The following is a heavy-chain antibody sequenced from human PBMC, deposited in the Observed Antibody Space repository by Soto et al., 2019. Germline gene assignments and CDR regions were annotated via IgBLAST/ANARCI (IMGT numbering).Heavy chain of an antibody. CDR1: GFTFSSYW. D-gene: IGHD3-3*01. V-gene: IGHV3-7*03. Sequence: GVLRLSCAASGFTFSSYWMSWVRQAPGKGLEWVANIKQDGSEKYYVDSVKGRFTISRDNAKNSLYLQMNSLRAEDTAVYYCARDLRITIFGVVIFSRYYYYGMDVWGQGTTVTVSS. CDR3: ARDLRITIFGVVIFSRYYYYGMDV. CDR2: IKQDGSEK. J-gene: IGHJ6*02.